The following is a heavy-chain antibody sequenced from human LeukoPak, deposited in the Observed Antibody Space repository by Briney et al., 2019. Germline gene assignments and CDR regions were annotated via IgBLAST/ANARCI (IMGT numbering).Heavy chain of an antibody. CDR1: GGSISSYY. D-gene: IGHD3-10*01. CDR2: IYYSGST. Sequence: KTSETLSLTCTVSGGSISSYYWSWIRQPPGKGLEWIGYIYYSGSTNYNPSLKSRVTISVDTSKNQFSLKLSSVTAADTAVYYCASEYYGSGTLDVWGQGTTVTVSS. CDR3: ASEYYGSGTLDV. V-gene: IGHV4-59*12. J-gene: IGHJ6*02.